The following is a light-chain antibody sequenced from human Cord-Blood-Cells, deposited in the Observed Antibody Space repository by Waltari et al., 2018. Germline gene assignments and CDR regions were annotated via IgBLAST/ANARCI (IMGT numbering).Light chain of an antibody. V-gene: IGLV2-14*01. Sequence: QSALTKPAYVSGSPGQSITISCTGTSRDVGGYNYVSWYQQHPGKAPKLMIYEVSNRPSGVSNRFSGSKSGNTASLTISGLQAEDEADYYCSSYTSSSTYVFGTGTKVTVL. CDR3: SSYTSSSTYV. CDR1: SRDVGGYNY. CDR2: EVS. J-gene: IGLJ1*01.